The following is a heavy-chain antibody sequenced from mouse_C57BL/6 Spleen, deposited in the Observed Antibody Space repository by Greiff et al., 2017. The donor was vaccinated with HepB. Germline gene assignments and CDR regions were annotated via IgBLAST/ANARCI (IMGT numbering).Heavy chain of an antibody. V-gene: IGHV1-15*01. Sequence: QVQLQQSGAELVRPGASVTLSCKASGYTFTDYEMHWVKQTPVHGLEWIGAIDPEAGGTAYNQKFKGKAILTADKSSSTAYMELRSLTSEDSAVYYCTRSYYYGKDWYFDVWGTGTTVTVSS. J-gene: IGHJ1*03. CDR1: GYTFTDYE. D-gene: IGHD1-1*01. CDR3: TRSYYYGKDWYFDV. CDR2: IDPEAGGT.